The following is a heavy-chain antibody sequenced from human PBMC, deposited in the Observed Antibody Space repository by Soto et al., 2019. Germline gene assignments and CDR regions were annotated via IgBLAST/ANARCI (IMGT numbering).Heavy chain of an antibody. V-gene: IGHV1-8*01. CDR3: ARGMDYPYYNRKSSYYYYYMDV. J-gene: IGHJ6*03. CDR2: MNPNSGNR. Sequence: ASVKVSCKASGYTFTSYDINWVRQATGQGLEWMGWMNPNSGNRGYAQKFQGRVTMTRNTSISTAYMELSSLRSEDTAVYYCARGMDYPYYNRKSSYYYYYMDVWGKGTTVTVSS. CDR1: GYTFTSYD. D-gene: IGHD1-20*01.